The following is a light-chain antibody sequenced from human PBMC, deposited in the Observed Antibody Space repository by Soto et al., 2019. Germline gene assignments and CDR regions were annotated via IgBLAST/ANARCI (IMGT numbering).Light chain of an antibody. CDR3: QQYDSYPRT. CDR1: QSISSW. V-gene: IGKV1-5*01. CDR2: DAS. Sequence: DIQMTQSPSTLSSSAGDRVTITCRASQSISSWLAGYQQKPGKAPKLLIYDASRLDSGVPARFSGSGSGTEFTLTISRLQPEDFAAYYCQQYDSYPRTFGQGTKVEIK. J-gene: IGKJ2*02.